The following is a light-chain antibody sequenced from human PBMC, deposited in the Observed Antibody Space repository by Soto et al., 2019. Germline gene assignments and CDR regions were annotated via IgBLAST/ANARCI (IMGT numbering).Light chain of an antibody. CDR1: QSVSNN. J-gene: IGKJ1*01. CDR2: DAS. CDR3: QQYYNWPRT. V-gene: IGKV3-15*01. Sequence: EIVLTQSPGTLSLSPGERATLCCRASQSVSNNYLAWYQQKPGQAPRLLIYDASNRATGIPARFSGSGSGTEFTLSICSLQSEDFAVYYCQQYYNWPRTFGQGTKVDIK.